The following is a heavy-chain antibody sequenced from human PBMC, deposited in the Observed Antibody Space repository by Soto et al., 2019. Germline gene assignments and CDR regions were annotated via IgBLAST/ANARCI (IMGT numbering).Heavy chain of an antibody. CDR2: IYWDDDK. CDR1: GFSLSTSGAG. Sequence: QITLKESGPTLVKPTQTLTLTCTFSGFSLSTSGAGVGWIRQPPGKALEWLALIYWDDDKRYSPSLKSRLTITEDTSKNQVVLTMTNMAPVDTATYYCAHLTYYYDSSGYYSRAEYFQLWGQGTLVTVSS. V-gene: IGHV2-5*02. J-gene: IGHJ1*01. D-gene: IGHD3-22*01. CDR3: AHLTYYYDSSGYYSRAEYFQL.